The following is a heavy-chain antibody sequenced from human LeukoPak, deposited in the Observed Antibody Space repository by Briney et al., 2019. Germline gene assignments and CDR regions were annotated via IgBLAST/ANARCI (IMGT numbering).Heavy chain of an antibody. Sequence: PSETLSLTCTVSGGSISSSSYYWGWIRQPPGKGLEWIGYIYYSGSTYYNPSLKSRVTISVDTSKNQFSLKLSSVTAADTAVYYCARERFQLDGGSLFDYWGQGTLVTVSS. V-gene: IGHV4-31*03. CDR2: IYYSGST. D-gene: IGHD2-15*01. CDR1: GGSISSSSYY. J-gene: IGHJ4*02. CDR3: ARERFQLDGGSLFDY.